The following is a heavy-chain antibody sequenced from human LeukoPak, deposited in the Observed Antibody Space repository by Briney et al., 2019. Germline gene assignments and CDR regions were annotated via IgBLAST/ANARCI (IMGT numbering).Heavy chain of an antibody. J-gene: IGHJ6*02. V-gene: IGHV1-2*04. Sequence: ASVKVSCKASGYTFTGYYIHWVRQAPGQGLEWMGWMNPNSGGTNYAQKFQGWVTMTRDPSISTAYMELSRLKSDDTAVYYCARDAGYSGYGDYGMDVWGQGTTVTVSS. CDR1: GYTFTGYY. CDR3: ARDAGYSGYGDYGMDV. D-gene: IGHD5-12*01. CDR2: MNPNSGGT.